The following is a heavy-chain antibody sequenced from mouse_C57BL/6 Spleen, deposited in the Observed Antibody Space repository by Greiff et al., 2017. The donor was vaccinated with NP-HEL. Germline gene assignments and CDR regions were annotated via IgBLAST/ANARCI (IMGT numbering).Heavy chain of an antibody. CDR2: IYPGDGDT. V-gene: IGHV1-82*01. D-gene: IGHD2-10*01. J-gene: IGHJ4*01. CDR1: GYAFSSSW. CDR3: TSSYYDYAMDY. Sequence: QVQLQQSGPELVKPGASVKISCKASGYAFSSSWMNWVKQRPGKGLEWIGRIYPGDGDTNYNGKFKGKATMTADTSSSTAYMQLSSLTSENYAVYFCTSSYYDYAMDYWGQGTSVTVSS.